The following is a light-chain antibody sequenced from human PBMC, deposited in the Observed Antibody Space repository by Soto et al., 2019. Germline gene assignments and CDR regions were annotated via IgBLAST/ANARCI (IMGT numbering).Light chain of an antibody. CDR3: SSYTSSSTLL. CDR2: DVS. Sequence: QSALTQPASVSGSPGQSITISCTGTSSDFGGYNYVSWYQHHPGKAPKLMIYDVSNRPSGVSDRFSGSKSGNTASLTVSGLQAEDEADYYCSSYTSSSTLLFGGGTKLTVL. V-gene: IGLV2-14*03. CDR1: SSDFGGYNY. J-gene: IGLJ2*01.